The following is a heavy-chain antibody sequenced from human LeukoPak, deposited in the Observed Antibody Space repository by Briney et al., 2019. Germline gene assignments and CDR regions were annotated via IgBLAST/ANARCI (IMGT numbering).Heavy chain of an antibody. CDR3: ARDLGGSNWSLRAFDI. D-gene: IGHD6-13*01. CDR2: ISSSSSYI. V-gene: IGHV3-21*01. CDR1: GFTFSSYS. Sequence: GGSLRLSCAASGFTFSSYSMNWVRQAPGKGLEWVSSISSSSSYIYYADSVKGRFTISRDNAKNSLYLQMNSLRAEDTAVYYCARDLGGSNWSLRAFDIWGQGTMVIVSS. J-gene: IGHJ3*02.